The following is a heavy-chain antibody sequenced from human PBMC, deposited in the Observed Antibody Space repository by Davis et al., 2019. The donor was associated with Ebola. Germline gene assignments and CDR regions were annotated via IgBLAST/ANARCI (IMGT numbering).Heavy chain of an antibody. V-gene: IGHV3-69-1*01. CDR1: GFTFSSYW. CDR3: AREGWAGSGRCLAS. J-gene: IGHJ4*02. CDR2: MTSGGLR. D-gene: IGHD6-25*01. Sequence: GESLKISCAASGFTFSSYWMHWVRQAPGKGLEWVASMTSGGLRSYADFVEGRFTISSDGAHISLYLQLSDLRVDDTAVYYCAREGWAGSGRCLASWGQGTLVTVSP.